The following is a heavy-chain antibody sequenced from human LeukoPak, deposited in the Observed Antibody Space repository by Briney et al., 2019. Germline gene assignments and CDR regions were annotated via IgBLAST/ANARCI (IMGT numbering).Heavy chain of an antibody. CDR2: INPSSGST. D-gene: IGHD1-26*01. CDR1: GYTFTRYY. CDR3: ARRAADYSGSYRADY. V-gene: IGHV1-46*01. Sequence: ASVKVSCKASGYTFTRYYIHWVRQAPGQGLEWMGIINPSSGSTTYAQKFQGRVTMTRDTSTSTVYMELSSLRSEDTAVYYCARRAADYSGSYRADYWGQGTLVTVSS. J-gene: IGHJ4*02.